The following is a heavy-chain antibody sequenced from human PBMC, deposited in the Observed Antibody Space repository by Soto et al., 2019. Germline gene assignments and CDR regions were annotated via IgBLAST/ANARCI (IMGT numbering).Heavy chain of an antibody. D-gene: IGHD1-26*01. V-gene: IGHV1-3*01. CDR1: GYTFTSYG. Sequence: ASVKVSCKASGYTFTSYGISWVRQAPGQRLEWMGWINAGNGNTKYSQKFQGRVTITRDTSASTAYMELSSLRSEDTAVYYCARPQFEVGAHFYYWGQGTLVTVSS. CDR3: ARPQFEVGAHFYY. J-gene: IGHJ4*02. CDR2: INAGNGNT.